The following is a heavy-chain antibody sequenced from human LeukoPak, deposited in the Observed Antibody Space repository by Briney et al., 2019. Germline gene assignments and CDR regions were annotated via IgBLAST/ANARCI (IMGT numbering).Heavy chain of an antibody. Sequence: SVKVSCKASGYTFISYDINWVRQAPGQGLEWMGRIIPILGIANYAQKFQGRVTITADKSTSTAYMELSSLRSEDTAVYYCAIDSSGWSQFDYWGQGTLVTVSS. V-gene: IGHV1-69*04. J-gene: IGHJ4*02. D-gene: IGHD6-19*01. CDR3: AIDSSGWSQFDY. CDR2: IIPILGIA. CDR1: GYTFISYD.